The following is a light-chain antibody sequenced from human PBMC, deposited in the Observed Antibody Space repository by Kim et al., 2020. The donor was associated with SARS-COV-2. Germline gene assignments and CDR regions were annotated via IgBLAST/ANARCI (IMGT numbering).Light chain of an antibody. CDR1: SGHSSHA. CDR3: QTWGTGIRV. J-gene: IGLJ3*02. V-gene: IGLV4-69*01. Sequence: QLVLTQSPSASASLGASVKLTCTLSSGHSSHAIAWHQQQPEKGPRYLMKLNSDGSHTKGDGIPDRFSGSSSGAERYLTISSLQSEDEADYYCQTWGTGIRVFGGGTQLTVL. CDR2: LNSDGSH.